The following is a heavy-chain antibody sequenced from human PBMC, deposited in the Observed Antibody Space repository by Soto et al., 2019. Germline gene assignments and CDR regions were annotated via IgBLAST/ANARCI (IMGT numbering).Heavy chain of an antibody. CDR1: GGSFSGYY. Sequence: QVLLQQWGAGLLKPSETLSLTCAVYGGSFSGYYWSWIRQPPGKGLEWIGEINHSGTTNYNPSLKSRVTISVDTSKNHIFLKLTSVTAADTAVYYCAREGAYENSRFDPWGQGTVVAVSS. V-gene: IGHV4-34*02. D-gene: IGHD5-12*01. CDR2: INHSGTT. J-gene: IGHJ5*02. CDR3: AREGAYENSRFDP.